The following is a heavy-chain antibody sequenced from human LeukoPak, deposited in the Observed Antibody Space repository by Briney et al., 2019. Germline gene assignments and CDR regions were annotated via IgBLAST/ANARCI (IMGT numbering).Heavy chain of an antibody. V-gene: IGHV4-34*01. Sequence: SETLSLTCAVYGGSFSGYYWSWIRQPPGKGLEWIGEINHSGSTNYNPSLKSRVTISVDTSENQFSLKLSSVTAADTAVYYCARGDSSSWPAFDHWGQGTLVTVSS. J-gene: IGHJ4*02. CDR1: GGSFSGYY. CDR2: INHSGST. D-gene: IGHD6-13*01. CDR3: ARGDSSSWPAFDH.